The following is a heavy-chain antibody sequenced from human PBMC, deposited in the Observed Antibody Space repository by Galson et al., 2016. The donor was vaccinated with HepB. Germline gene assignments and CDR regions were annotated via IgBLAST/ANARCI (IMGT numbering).Heavy chain of an antibody. D-gene: IGHD2-21*02. CDR2: IWHDGSNQ. CDR1: GFVFSSYG. Sequence: SLRLSCAASGFVFSSYGIHWVRQAPGKGLEWVALIWHDGSNQYYADSVKGRLTISRDNSKNTLYLQMNSLRAEDTAVYFCAKDAILGCGRDCYVDYWGQGTLVTVSS. J-gene: IGHJ4*02. V-gene: IGHV3-30*02. CDR3: AKDAILGCGRDCYVDY.